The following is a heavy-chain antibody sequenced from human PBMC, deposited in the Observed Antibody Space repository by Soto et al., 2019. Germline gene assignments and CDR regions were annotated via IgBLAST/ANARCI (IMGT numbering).Heavy chain of an antibody. J-gene: IGHJ4*02. CDR1: GFTFSNYA. CDR3: AKEGSWLREGVDY. D-gene: IGHD5-12*01. Sequence: EVQLLESGGGLVQPGGSLRLSCAASGFTFSNYAMSWVRQAPGKGLEWVSTISGSGGSTYYADSVKGRFTISRDNSKNALYLQMNSLRAEDTAVYYCAKEGSWLREGVDYWGQGTLVTVSS. V-gene: IGHV3-23*01. CDR2: ISGSGGST.